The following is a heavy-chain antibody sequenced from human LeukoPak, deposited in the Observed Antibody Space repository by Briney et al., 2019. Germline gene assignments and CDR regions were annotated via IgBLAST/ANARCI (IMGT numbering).Heavy chain of an antibody. CDR1: GFTFGDYA. CDR2: IRSKAYGGTT. Sequence: GGSLRLSCTASGFTFGDYAMSWVRQAPGKGLEWVGFIRSKAYGGTTEYAASVRGRFTISRDDSKSIAYQQMNSLKTEDTAVYYCTGINEDGYSGYEPVDYWGQGTLVTVSS. V-gene: IGHV3-49*04. D-gene: IGHD5-12*01. CDR3: TGINEDGYSGYEPVDY. J-gene: IGHJ4*02.